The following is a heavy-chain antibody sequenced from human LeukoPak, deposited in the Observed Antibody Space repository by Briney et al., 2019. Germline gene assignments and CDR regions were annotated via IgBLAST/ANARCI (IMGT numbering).Heavy chain of an antibody. CDR3: ARGLRLVYYYYYYMDV. J-gene: IGHJ6*03. CDR2: INHSGST. CDR1: GGSFSGYY. V-gene: IGHV4-34*01. Sequence: SETLSLTCAVYGGSFSGYYWSWIRQPPGKGLEWIGEINHSGSTNYNPSLKSRVTISVDMSKNQFSLKLSSVTAADTAVYYCARGLRLVYYYYYYMDVWGKGTTVTVSS.